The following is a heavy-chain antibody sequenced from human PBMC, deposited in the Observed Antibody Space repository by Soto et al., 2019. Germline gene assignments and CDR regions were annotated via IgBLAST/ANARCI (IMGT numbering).Heavy chain of an antibody. J-gene: IGHJ5*02. D-gene: IGHD6-19*01. CDR2: IIPVFGTG. V-gene: IGHV1-69*06. CDR1: GGTFNSYA. CDR3: AKGAPAGYSSGWLPNNRFDP. Sequence: SVKVSCKASGGTFNSYAISWLRQAPGQGPEWMGGIIPVFGTGNYAQKFQARVTITADKSTSTVYMELSSLTSEDSAVYYCAKGAPAGYSSGWLPNNRFDPWGQGTLVTVSS.